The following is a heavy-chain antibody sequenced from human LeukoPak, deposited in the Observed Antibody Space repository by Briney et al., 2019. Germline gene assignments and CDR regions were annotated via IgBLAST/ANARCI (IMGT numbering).Heavy chain of an antibody. CDR3: ARTPAPTYYYDSSGYYGDAFDI. V-gene: IGHV4-59*08. CDR1: GGSISSYY. D-gene: IGHD3-22*01. J-gene: IGHJ3*02. Sequence: SETLSLTCTVSGGSISSYYWSWIRQPPGKELEWIGYIYYSGSTNYNPSLKSRVTISVDTSKNQFSLKLSSVTAADTAVYYCARTPAPTYYYDSSGYYGDAFDIWGQGTMVTVSS. CDR2: IYYSGST.